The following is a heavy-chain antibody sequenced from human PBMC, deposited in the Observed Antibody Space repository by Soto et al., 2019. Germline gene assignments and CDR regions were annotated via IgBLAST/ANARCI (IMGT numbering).Heavy chain of an antibody. CDR2: INPNSGGT. D-gene: IGHD1-7*01. J-gene: IGHJ5*02. CDR1: GYTFTGYY. CDR3: ERARYNWNYATWFDP. V-gene: IGHV1-2*04. Sequence: ASVKVSCKASGYTFTGYYMHWVRQAPGQGLEWMGWINPNSGGTNYAQKFQGWVTMTRDTSISTAYMELSRLRSDDTAVYYCERARYNWNYATWFDPWGQGTLVPVSS.